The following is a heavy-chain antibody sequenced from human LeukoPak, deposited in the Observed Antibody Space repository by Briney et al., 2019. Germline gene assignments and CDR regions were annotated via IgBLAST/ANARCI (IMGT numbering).Heavy chain of an antibody. Sequence: GGSLRLSCAASGITVSSNFVTWVRQAPGKGLEWVSLINSGGSTFYADSVKGRFNISRDNSKNTLNLQMSSLRVCDTAVYYCARGNWYFDLWGRGTLVTVSS. CDR3: ARGNWYFDL. CDR2: INSGGST. J-gene: IGHJ2*01. CDR1: GITVSSNF. V-gene: IGHV3-66*01.